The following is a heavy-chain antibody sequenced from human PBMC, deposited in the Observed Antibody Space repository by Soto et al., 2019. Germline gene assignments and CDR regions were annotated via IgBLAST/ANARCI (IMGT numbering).Heavy chain of an antibody. CDR1: GFTFSSYA. Sequence: EVQLLESGGGLVQPGGSLRLSCAASGFTFSSYAMSWVRQAPGKGLEWVAVISGSGGNTYYEDSVKGRFTISRDNSKNTLYLQINSLRAQDTAVYYCAKYNVVVPAARVYYYYGMDVWGQGTTVTVSS. D-gene: IGHD2-2*01. V-gene: IGHV3-23*01. CDR3: AKYNVVVPAARVYYYYGMDV. J-gene: IGHJ6*02. CDR2: ISGSGGNT.